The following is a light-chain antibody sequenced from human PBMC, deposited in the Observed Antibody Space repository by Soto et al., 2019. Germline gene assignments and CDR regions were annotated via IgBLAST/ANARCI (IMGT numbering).Light chain of an antibody. J-gene: IGKJ4*01. CDR1: QTVSSSY. CDR3: QQFDNVPLT. CDR2: GAS. Sequence: EIVLTQSPGTLSLSPGERATLSCRASQTVSSSYLAWYQQKPGQAPRLLIYGASSRATGIPDRFSGSGSGTDFTLTITSLQPEDIATYYCQQFDNVPLTFGGGTKVDIK. V-gene: IGKV3-20*01.